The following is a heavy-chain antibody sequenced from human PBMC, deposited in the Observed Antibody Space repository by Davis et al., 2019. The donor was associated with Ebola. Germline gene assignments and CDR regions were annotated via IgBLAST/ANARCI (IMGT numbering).Heavy chain of an antibody. D-gene: IGHD1-20*01. CDR1: AYTITTYW. Sequence: GSLSLSCTGSAYTITTYWIGRMRYIPGPGLDWIGIIFTGDSHSRYSPSFRGQVTISADKSTRTAYLQWGRLKASDTAMYYCASLRRTITGMDDGFDVWGQGTMVTVSS. CDR3: ASLRRTITGMDDGFDV. J-gene: IGHJ3*01. CDR2: IFTGDSHS. V-gene: IGHV5-51*01.